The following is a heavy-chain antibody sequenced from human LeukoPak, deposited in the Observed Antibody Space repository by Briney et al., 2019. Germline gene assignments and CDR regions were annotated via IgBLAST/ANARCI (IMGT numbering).Heavy chain of an antibody. CDR2: ISGSGGST. CDR3: AKDVHSSPWYMDV. Sequence: GGTLRLSCAASGFTFSSYGMSWVRQAPGKGLEWVSAISGSGGSTYYADSVKGRFTISRDNSKNTLYLQMNSLRAEDTAVYYCAKDVHSSPWYMDVWGKGTTVTISS. D-gene: IGHD6-13*01. CDR1: GFTFSSYG. V-gene: IGHV3-23*01. J-gene: IGHJ6*03.